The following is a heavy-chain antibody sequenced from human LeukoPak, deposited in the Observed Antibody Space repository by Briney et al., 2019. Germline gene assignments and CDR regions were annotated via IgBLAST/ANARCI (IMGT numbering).Heavy chain of an antibody. D-gene: IGHD3-22*01. CDR2: INPNSGGT. J-gene: IGHJ5*02. CDR1: GYTFTGYY. CDR3: ARVWISDSSGYFWFDP. Sequence: CKAXGYTFTGYYMHWVRQAPGQGLEWMGWINPNSGGTNYAQKFQGRVTMTRDTSISTAYMELSRLRSDDTAVYYCARVWISDSSGYFWFDPWGQGTLVTVSS. V-gene: IGHV1-2*02.